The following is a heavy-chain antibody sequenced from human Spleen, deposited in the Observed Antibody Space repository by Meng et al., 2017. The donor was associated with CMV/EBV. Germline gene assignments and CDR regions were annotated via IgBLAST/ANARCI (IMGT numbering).Heavy chain of an antibody. J-gene: IGHJ4*02. D-gene: IGHD3-3*01. V-gene: IGHV3-21*01. CDR2: ISSSSSYI. CDR1: GFSFSRYT. Sequence: GESLKISCAASGFSFSRYTLNWVRQAPGKGLEWVSSISSSSSYIYYADSVKGRFTISRDNAKNLLYLQMNSLRAEDTAVYYCARATYYDFWSGYYTGEYYFDYWGQGTLVTVSS. CDR3: ARATYYDFWSGYYTGEYYFDY.